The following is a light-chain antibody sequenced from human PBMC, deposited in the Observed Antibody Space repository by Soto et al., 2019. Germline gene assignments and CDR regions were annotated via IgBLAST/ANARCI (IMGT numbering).Light chain of an antibody. Sequence: QSALTQPASVSGSPGQSITISCTGTSSDVGGYNYVSWYQQHPGKAPKLMIYDVSNRPSGVSNRFSGSKSGNTASLTISGGQDEDEDDDYCSSYTSSSTLVVFGGGTQLTVL. CDR1: SSDVGGYNY. CDR3: SSYTSSSTLVV. V-gene: IGLV2-14*01. J-gene: IGLJ2*01. CDR2: DVS.